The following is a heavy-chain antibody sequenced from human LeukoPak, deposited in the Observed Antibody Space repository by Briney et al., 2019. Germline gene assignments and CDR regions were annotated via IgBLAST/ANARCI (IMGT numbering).Heavy chain of an antibody. Sequence: ASVKVSCKASGYTFTGYYMNWVRQAPGQGLEWMGWINPNSGGTNYAQKFQGRVTMTTDTSISTAYMELSRLRSDDTAVYYCATSTTGTADYWGQGTLVTVSS. V-gene: IGHV1-2*02. CDR1: GYTFTGYY. CDR2: INPNSGGT. CDR3: ATSTTGTADY. D-gene: IGHD1-1*01. J-gene: IGHJ4*02.